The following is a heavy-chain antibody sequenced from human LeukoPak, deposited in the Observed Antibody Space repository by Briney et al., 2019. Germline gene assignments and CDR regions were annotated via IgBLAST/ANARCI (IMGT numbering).Heavy chain of an antibody. D-gene: IGHD1-26*01. V-gene: IGHV3-21*01. J-gene: IGHJ3*02. CDR2: ISSSSSYI. CDR1: GFTFSSYE. Sequence: GGSLRLSCAASGFTFSSYEMNWVRQAPGKGLEWVSSISSSSSYIYYADSVKGRFTISRDNAKNSLYLQMNSLRAEDTAVYYCARDPALGATLFDIWGQGTMVTVSS. CDR3: ARDPALGATLFDI.